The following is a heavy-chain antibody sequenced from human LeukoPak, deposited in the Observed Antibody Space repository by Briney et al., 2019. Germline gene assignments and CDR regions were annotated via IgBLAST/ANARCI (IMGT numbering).Heavy chain of an antibody. V-gene: IGHV1-69*05. Sequence: SVKVSCKASGGTFSSYAISWVRQAPGQGLEWMGGIIPIFGTASYAQKFQGRVTITTDESTSTAYMELSSLRSEDTAVYYCARGEYCSSTSCYAGNFDYWGQGTLVTVSS. CDR3: ARGEYCSSTSCYAGNFDY. CDR2: IIPIFGTA. D-gene: IGHD2-2*01. J-gene: IGHJ4*02. CDR1: GGTFSSYA.